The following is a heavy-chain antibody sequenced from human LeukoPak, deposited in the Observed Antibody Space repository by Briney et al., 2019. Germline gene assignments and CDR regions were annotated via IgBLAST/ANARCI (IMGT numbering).Heavy chain of an antibody. Sequence: ASVTVSCQASGYTFTSYGTGCVRQAPGQGLEWMGWISAYNGNTNYAQKLQGRVTMTTDTSPSTAYLELRSRRSDDTAVYYCARDGFYDSSGYHTDATAVCSQGTMVTVSS. CDR2: ISAYNGNT. V-gene: IGHV1-18*01. CDR3: ARDGFYDSSGYHTDATAV. CDR1: GYTFTSYG. J-gene: IGHJ3*01. D-gene: IGHD3-22*01.